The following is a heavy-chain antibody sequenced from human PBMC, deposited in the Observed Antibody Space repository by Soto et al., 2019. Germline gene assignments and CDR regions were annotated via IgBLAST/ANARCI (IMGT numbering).Heavy chain of an antibody. D-gene: IGHD6-19*01. J-gene: IGHJ5*02. CDR1: GFPFSTTG. CDR2: ISHDGGAK. CDR3: AKDLYSSGWYNYFDP. Sequence: QVQLVESWGGVVQPGRSLRLSCAASGFPFSTTGMHWVRQAPGKGLEWVAMISHDGGAKYYADSVKGRFTISRDDSKNTLYLQMNSLRPEDTAVYYCAKDLYSSGWYNYFDPWGQGTLVTVSS. V-gene: IGHV3-30*18.